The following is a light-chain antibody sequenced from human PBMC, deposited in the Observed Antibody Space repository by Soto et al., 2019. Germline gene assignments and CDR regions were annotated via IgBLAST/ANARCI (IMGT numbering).Light chain of an antibody. CDR2: DVT. CDR3: CSYAGSDSLV. Sequence: QSALTQPRSVSGSPGQSVAISCTGTSSNVGAYNFVSWYQQYPGKAPKPMIFDVTKRPSGVPDRFSGSKSGNTASLTISGLQAEDEADYYCCSYAGSDSLVFGGGTKVTV. V-gene: IGLV2-11*01. J-gene: IGLJ2*01. CDR1: SSNVGAYNF.